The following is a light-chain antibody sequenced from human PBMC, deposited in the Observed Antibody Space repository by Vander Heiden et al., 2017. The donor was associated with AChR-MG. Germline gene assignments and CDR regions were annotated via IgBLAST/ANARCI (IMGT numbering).Light chain of an antibody. CDR2: DVT. CDR3: ASHAGSTVV. Sequence: QSALTQPPSASGSPGQPVTISCTGTRSDVGAYNYVSWYQQYPGKAPKAILYDVTERPSGVPDRFSGSKSGNTASLTVSGLQTEDEADYYCASHAGSTVVFGGGTKLTVL. CDR1: RSDVGAYNY. V-gene: IGLV2-8*01. J-gene: IGLJ2*01.